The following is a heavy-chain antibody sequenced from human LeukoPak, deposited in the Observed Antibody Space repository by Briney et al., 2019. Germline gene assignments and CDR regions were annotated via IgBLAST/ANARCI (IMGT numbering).Heavy chain of an antibody. V-gene: IGHV4-38-2*02. CDR2: IFHTGST. CDR3: ARDHSSSSEDY. J-gene: IGHJ4*02. Sequence: PSEILSLTCTVSGYSISSGYYWAWIRQPPGKGLEWIGSIFHTGSTYHNPSLKSRVTISVDTSKNQFSLKLNSVTAADTAVYYCARDHSSSSEDYWGQGTLVTVSS. D-gene: IGHD6-13*01. CDR1: GYSISSGYY.